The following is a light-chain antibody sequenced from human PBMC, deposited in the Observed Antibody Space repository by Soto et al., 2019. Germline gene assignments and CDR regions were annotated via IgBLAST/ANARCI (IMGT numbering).Light chain of an antibody. CDR2: DAS. Sequence: DIQMTQSPSTLSASVGDRVTITCRASQAISFSLAWYQHKPGKAPKLLIYDASTLQSGVPSRFSGSESVTEFIRTISGLQPDDFATYYCQQYHGYALTFGQGTKVDI. J-gene: IGKJ1*01. CDR3: QQYHGYALT. CDR1: QAISFS. V-gene: IGKV1-5*01.